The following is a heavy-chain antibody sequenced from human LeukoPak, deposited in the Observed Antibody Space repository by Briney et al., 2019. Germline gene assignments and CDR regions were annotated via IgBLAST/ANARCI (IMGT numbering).Heavy chain of an antibody. D-gene: IGHD6-19*01. V-gene: IGHV4-34*01. Sequence: SETLSLTCAVYGGSFSGYYWSWIRQPPGKGLEWMGEINHSGSTNYNPSLKSRVTISVDTSENQFSLKLSSVTAADTAVYYCARQSVAGSSYYFDYWGQGTLVTVSS. J-gene: IGHJ4*02. CDR3: ARQSVAGSSYYFDY. CDR1: GGSFSGYY. CDR2: INHSGST.